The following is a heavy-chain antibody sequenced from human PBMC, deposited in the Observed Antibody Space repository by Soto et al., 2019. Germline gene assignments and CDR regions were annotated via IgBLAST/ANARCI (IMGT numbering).Heavy chain of an antibody. V-gene: IGHV4-34*01. CDR1: GGSFSGYY. Sequence: SETLSLTCAVYGGSFSGYYWSWIRQPPGKGLEWIGEINHSGSTNYNPSLKSRVTISVDTSKNQFSLKLSSVTAADTAVYYCARESMVRERPYNWFDPWGQGALVTVSS. D-gene: IGHD3-10*01. CDR2: INHSGST. CDR3: ARESMVRERPYNWFDP. J-gene: IGHJ5*02.